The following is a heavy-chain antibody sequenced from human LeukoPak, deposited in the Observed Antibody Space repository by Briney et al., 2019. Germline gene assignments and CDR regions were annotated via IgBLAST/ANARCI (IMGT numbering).Heavy chain of an antibody. J-gene: IGHJ4*02. Sequence: SETLSLTCTVSGGSISSYYWTWIRQPPAKGLEWIGYIYYCGSPNHHPSPESRVNITVDPSKNQFPLKLTPVTAADTAVYYCARHAGGGFGTIDYWGQGTLVTVSS. CDR2: IYYCGSP. D-gene: IGHD3-10*01. V-gene: IGHV4-59*08. CDR3: ARHAGGGFGTIDY. CDR1: GGSISSYY.